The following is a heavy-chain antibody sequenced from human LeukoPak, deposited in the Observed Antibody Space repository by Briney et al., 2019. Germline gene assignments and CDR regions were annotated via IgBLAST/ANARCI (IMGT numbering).Heavy chain of an antibody. CDR1: GYTFTGYD. CDR3: ATLDYYDSSAYYSDY. D-gene: IGHD3-22*01. Sequence: ASVKVSCKASGYTFTGYDMHWVRQAPGQGLQWMGWINPNGGDTNYAQKFQGRVTMTEDTSTDTAYMELSSLRSEDTAVYYCATLDYYDSSAYYSDYWGQGTLVTVSS. J-gene: IGHJ4*02. V-gene: IGHV1-2*02. CDR2: INPNGGDT.